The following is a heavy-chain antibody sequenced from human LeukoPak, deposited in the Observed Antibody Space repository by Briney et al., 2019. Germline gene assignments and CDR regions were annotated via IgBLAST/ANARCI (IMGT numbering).Heavy chain of an antibody. D-gene: IGHD5-18*01. CDR2: INHSGST. CDR1: GGSFRGYY. J-gene: IGHJ4*02. V-gene: IGHV4-34*01. CDR3: ARRDTAMDLDY. Sequence: SETLSLTCAVYGGSFRGYYWSWIRQPPGKGLEWIGEINHSGSTNYNPSLQSRVTISVDTSKHQFSLKLSSVPAADTAVYYCARRDTAMDLDYWGQGTLVTVSS.